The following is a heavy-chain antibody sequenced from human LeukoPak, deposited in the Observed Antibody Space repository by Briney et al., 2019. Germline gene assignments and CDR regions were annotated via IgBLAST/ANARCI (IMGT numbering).Heavy chain of an antibody. CDR2: IKQDGSKK. Sequence: GGSLRLSCAASGFTFSSNWMSWARQAPGKGLEWVDNIKQDGSKKYYVDSVKGRFTISRDNAKNSLYLQMNSLRAEDTAVYYCAREGAIAAAGTRLSGFGYYYYMDVWGKGTTVTVSS. D-gene: IGHD6-13*01. V-gene: IGHV3-7*01. J-gene: IGHJ6*03. CDR3: AREGAIAAAGTRLSGFGYYYYMDV. CDR1: GFTFSSNW.